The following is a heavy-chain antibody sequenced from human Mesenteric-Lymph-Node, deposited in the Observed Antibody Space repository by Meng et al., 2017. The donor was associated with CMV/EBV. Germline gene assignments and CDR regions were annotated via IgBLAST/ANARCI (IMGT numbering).Heavy chain of an antibody. J-gene: IGHJ4*02. V-gene: IGHV4-34*01. CDR3: ARGSSYDILTGYFDY. Sequence: GQFHQWGAGLLKPSETLSVTCAVYGGSFSGYYWNWIRQSPEKGLEWIGEINHSGSTTYNPSFTSRIIISVDTSTNQISLNMSSVTAADTAVYYCARGSSYDILTGYFDYWGQGALVTVSS. D-gene: IGHD3-9*01. CDR2: INHSGST. CDR1: GGSFSGYY.